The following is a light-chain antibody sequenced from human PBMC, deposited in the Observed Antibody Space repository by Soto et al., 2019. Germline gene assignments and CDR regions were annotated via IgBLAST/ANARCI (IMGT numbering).Light chain of an antibody. V-gene: IGKV3-20*01. CDR3: QQYNSSPWT. Sequence: ENVLTQSPGTLSLSPGERATLSCRASQSVSSNYLAWYQQKPGQAPRLLIYGASGRATGIPDRFSGSGSGTDFTLTISRLEPEDFAVYYCQQYNSSPWTFGQGTKVEIK. CDR2: GAS. J-gene: IGKJ1*01. CDR1: QSVSSNY.